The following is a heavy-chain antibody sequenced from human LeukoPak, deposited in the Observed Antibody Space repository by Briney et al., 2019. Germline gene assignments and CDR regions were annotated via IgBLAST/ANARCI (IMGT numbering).Heavy chain of an antibody. V-gene: IGHV1-2*04. J-gene: IGHJ4*02. D-gene: IGHD1-26*01. CDR3: ARDSVGAADY. CDR1: GYTFTGYY. CDR2: INPNSGGT. Sequence: APVKVSCKDSGYTFTGYYMHWVRQAPGQGLERMGWINPNSGGTNYAQKFQGWVTMTRDTSISTAYMELSRLRSDDTAVYYCARDSVGAADYWGQGTLVTVSS.